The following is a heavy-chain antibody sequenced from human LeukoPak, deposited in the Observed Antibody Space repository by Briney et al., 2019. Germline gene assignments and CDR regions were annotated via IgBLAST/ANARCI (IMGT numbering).Heavy chain of an antibody. V-gene: IGHV1-18*01. CDR1: GYTFTKYG. CDR2: IGTSSGST. Sequence: ASVKVSCKASGYTFTKYGISWVRQAPGQGLEWMGWIGTSSGSTNYAQKLQGRITMTTDTSTSTAYMELRSLRSDDTAVYYCARESLEGVKYYYGMDVWGQGTTVTVPS. J-gene: IGHJ6*02. D-gene: IGHD2-8*01. CDR3: ARESLEGVKYYYGMDV.